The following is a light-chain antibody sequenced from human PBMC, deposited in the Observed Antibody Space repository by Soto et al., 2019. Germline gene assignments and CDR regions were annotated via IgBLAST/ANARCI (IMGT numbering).Light chain of an antibody. V-gene: IGKV1-5*01. CDR2: DAS. Sequence: DIQMTQSSSTLSASVGDRVTITCRASQSISSWLAWYQQKPGKAPKLLIYDASSLESGVPSRFSGSGSGTEFTLTISSLEPEDFAVYYCHQRMSWPRTFGQGTKVDIK. CDR1: QSISSW. CDR3: HQRMSWPRT. J-gene: IGKJ1*01.